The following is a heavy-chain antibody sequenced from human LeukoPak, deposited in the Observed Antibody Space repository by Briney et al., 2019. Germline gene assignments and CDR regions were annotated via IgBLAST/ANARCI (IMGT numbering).Heavy chain of an antibody. J-gene: IGHJ4*02. CDR1: GGSIGSYY. Sequence: SETLSLTCTVSGGSIGSYYWTWIRQAPGKGLEWIGDIFYSGTTNYNPSLKSRLTISVDTSKNQFSLKLTSVTAADTAVYFCARQVARTAPVGYWGQGTLVTASS. V-gene: IGHV4-59*08. D-gene: IGHD1-1*01. CDR2: IFYSGTT. CDR3: ARQVARTAPVGY.